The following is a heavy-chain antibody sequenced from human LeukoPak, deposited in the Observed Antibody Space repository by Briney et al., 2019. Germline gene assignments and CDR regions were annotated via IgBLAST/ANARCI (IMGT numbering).Heavy chain of an antibody. CDR3: ASGPLVGAIDY. CDR1: GFTFSSYG. V-gene: IGHV3-23*01. Sequence: GGSLRLSCAASGFTFSSYGMSWVRQAPGKGLEWVSAISGSGGSTYYADSVNGRFTISRDNSKNTVYLQMGSLRAEDMAVYYCASGPLVGAIDYWGQGTLVTVSS. J-gene: IGHJ4*02. CDR2: ISGSGGST. D-gene: IGHD1-26*01.